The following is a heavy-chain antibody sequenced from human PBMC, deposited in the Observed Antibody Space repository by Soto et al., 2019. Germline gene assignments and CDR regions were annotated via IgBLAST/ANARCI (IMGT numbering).Heavy chain of an antibody. Sequence: GGSLRLSCAASGFTFSSYGMHWVRQAPGKGLEWVAVISYDGSNKYYADSVKGRFTISRDNSKNTLYLQMNSLRAEDTAVYYCAKCRQWLAPFDYWGQGTLVTVSS. D-gene: IGHD6-19*01. CDR2: ISYDGSNK. CDR1: GFTFSSYG. V-gene: IGHV3-30*18. J-gene: IGHJ4*02. CDR3: AKCRQWLAPFDY.